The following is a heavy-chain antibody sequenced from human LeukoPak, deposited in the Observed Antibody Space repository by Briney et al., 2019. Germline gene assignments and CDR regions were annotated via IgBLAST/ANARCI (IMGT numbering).Heavy chain of an antibody. CDR1: GYTFTTYV. CDR3: ARDFPARDWFFDL. CDR2: INTYTRNP. J-gene: IGHJ2*01. V-gene: IGHV7-4-1*02. Sequence: ASVKVSCKASGYTFTTYVLNWVRQAPGQGFEWMGFINTYTRNPTYAQGFTGRFVFSLDTSVSTAYLQISSLKAEDTAVYYCARDFPARDWFFDLWGRGTLVTVSS.